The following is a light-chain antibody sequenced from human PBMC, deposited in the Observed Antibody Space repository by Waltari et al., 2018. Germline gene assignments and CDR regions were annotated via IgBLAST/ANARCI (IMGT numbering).Light chain of an antibody. J-gene: IGLJ2*01. V-gene: IGLV5-45*03. CDR2: YKSDSDK. CDR3: MIWHNNAVV. Sequence: QAVLTQPSSLSASPGASASLTCTLRSGINVGSYRIYWYQQKPGSPPQYLLRYKSDSDKHQYSRFPSRFSGSKDASANAGILLISGLQSEDEADYYCMIWHNNAVVFGGGTTLTVL. CDR1: SGINVGSYR.